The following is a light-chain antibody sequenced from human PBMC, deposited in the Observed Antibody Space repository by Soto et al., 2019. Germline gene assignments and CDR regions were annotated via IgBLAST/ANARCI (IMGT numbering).Light chain of an antibody. V-gene: IGLV2-14*03. Sequence: QSALTQPASVSGSPGQSITISCTGTSSDVGGYNYVSWYQQHPGKAPKLMIYDVSNRPSGVSNRFSGSKSGNTASLTISGLQAEYEADYYCTSSTSSSTVIFGGGTKLTVL. CDR2: DVS. CDR3: TSSTSSSTVI. J-gene: IGLJ2*01. CDR1: SSDVGGYNY.